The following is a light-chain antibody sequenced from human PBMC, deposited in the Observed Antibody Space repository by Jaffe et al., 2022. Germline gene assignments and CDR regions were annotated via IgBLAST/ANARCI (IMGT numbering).Light chain of an antibody. J-gene: IGKJ3*01. Sequence: EIVLTQSPATLSLSPGERATLSCRASQSVSSYLAWYQQKPGQAPRLLIYDASNRATGIPARFSGSGSGTDFTLTISSLEPEDFEVYYCQQRSNWPVTFGPGTKVDIK. V-gene: IGKV3-11*01. CDR2: DAS. CDR1: QSVSSY. CDR3: QQRSNWPVT.